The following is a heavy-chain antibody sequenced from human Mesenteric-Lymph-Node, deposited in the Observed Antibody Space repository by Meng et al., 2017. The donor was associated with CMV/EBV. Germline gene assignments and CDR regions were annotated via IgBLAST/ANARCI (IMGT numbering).Heavy chain of an antibody. CDR2: ITHSGIT. CDR1: GGSFSGHF. V-gene: IGHV4-34*01. CDR3: ARGSYITGWYAVY. Sequence: CAVYGGSFSGHFWSWVRQPPGKGLEWIGEITHSGITNYNPSLKSRVTISADTSNNQFSLKLSSVTAADTAMYYCARGSYITGWYAVYWGQGTLVTVSS. D-gene: IGHD6-19*01. J-gene: IGHJ4*02.